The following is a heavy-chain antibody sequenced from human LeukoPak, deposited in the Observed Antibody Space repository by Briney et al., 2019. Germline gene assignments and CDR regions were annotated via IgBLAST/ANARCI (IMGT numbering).Heavy chain of an antibody. Sequence: PGRSLRLSCAASGFTFSSYGMHWVRQAPGKGLEWVAVIWYDGSNKYYADSVKGRFTISRDNSKNTLYLQMNSLRAEDTAVYYYARDTLLWFGGYYYGMDVWGQGTTVTVSS. CDR3: ARDTLLWFGGYYYGMDV. J-gene: IGHJ6*02. V-gene: IGHV3-33*01. CDR1: GFTFSSYG. CDR2: IWYDGSNK. D-gene: IGHD3-10*01.